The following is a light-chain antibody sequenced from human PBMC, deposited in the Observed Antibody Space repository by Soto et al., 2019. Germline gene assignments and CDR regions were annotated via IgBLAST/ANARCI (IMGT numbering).Light chain of an antibody. CDR1: SGSIASNY. J-gene: IGLJ2*01. V-gene: IGLV6-57*04. CDR2: EDD. Sequence: NFMLTQPHSVSESPGKTVTISCTRSSGSIASNYVQWHQQRPGSAPLTVIYEDDQRPSGVPDRFSGSIDRSSNSASLTISEVKREDGANYSCHFYYSKNVVFGGGTKLPVL. CDR3: HFYYSKNVV.